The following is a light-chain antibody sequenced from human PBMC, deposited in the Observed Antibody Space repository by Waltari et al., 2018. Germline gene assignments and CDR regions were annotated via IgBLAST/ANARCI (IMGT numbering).Light chain of an antibody. CDR2: WAS. J-gene: IGKJ4*01. CDR3: QQYYITPLS. CDR1: QSVLYSSDNRNY. V-gene: IGKV4-1*01. Sequence: DIVMTQSPDSLAVPLGERATINCQSSQSVLYSSDNRNYLAWYQQKPGQPPNLLIYWASTRESGVPDRFSGSGSGTDFTLTISSLQAEDVAVYYCQQYYITPLSFGGGTKVEIK.